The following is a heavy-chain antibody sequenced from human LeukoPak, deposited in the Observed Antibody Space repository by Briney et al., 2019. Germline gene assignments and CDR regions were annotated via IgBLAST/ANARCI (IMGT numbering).Heavy chain of an antibody. CDR2: TSISSSII. V-gene: IGHV3-48*03. D-gene: IGHD6-19*01. Sequence: GGTLSLSCAASGFTFSSYEMNWVGQAPGKGLGWGSYTSISSSIIYYEDSVKGRFTISTDNAKNSLYLQMNSLRAEDTAVYYCAAGLPGYSSGWHDLDYWGQGTLVTVSS. J-gene: IGHJ4*02. CDR3: AAGLPGYSSGWHDLDY. CDR1: GFTFSSYE.